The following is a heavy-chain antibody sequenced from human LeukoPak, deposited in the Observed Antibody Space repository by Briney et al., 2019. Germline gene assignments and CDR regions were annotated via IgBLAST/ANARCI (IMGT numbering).Heavy chain of an antibody. CDR3: AKEPAAAAGTPWFDP. CDR2: ISGSGGST. CDR1: GFTFSSYA. D-gene: IGHD6-13*01. J-gene: IGHJ5*02. Sequence: SGGSLRLSCAASGFTFSSYAMSWVRQAPGKGLEWVSAISGSGGSTYYADSVKGRFTISRVNSKNTLYLQMNGLRAEDTAVYYCAKEPAAAAGTPWFDPRGQGTLVTVSS. V-gene: IGHV3-23*01.